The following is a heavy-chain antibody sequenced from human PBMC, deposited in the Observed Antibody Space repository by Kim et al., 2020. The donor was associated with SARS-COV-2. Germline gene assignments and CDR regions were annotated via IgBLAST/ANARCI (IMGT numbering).Heavy chain of an antibody. CDR3: AKGTMVRGAQIYYFDY. CDR2: ISGSGGST. Sequence: GGSLRLSCAASGFTFSSYAMSWVRQAPGKGLEWVSAISGSGGSTYYADSVKGRFTISRDNSKNTLYLQMNSLRAEDTAVYYCAKGTMVRGAQIYYFDYWGQGTLVTVSS. CDR1: GFTFSSYA. V-gene: IGHV3-23*01. J-gene: IGHJ4*02. D-gene: IGHD3-10*01.